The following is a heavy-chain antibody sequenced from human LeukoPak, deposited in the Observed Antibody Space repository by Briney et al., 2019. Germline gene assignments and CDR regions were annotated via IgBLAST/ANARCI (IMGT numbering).Heavy chain of an antibody. Sequence: ASVKVSCKASGYTFTSYGISWVRQAPGQGLEWMGIINPSGGSTSYAQKFQGRVTMTRDMSTSTVYMELSSLRSEDTAVYYCARDGRVAGTDYWGQGTLVTVSS. V-gene: IGHV1-46*01. D-gene: IGHD6-19*01. CDR2: INPSGGST. CDR3: ARDGRVAGTDY. CDR1: GYTFTSYG. J-gene: IGHJ4*02.